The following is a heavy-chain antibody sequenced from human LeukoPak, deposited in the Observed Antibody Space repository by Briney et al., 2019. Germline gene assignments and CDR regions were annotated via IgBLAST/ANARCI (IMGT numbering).Heavy chain of an antibody. CDR2: IIPIFGTA. D-gene: IGHD5-18*01. V-gene: IGHV1-69*05. CDR1: GGTFSSYA. CDR3: AAGGLGTAIFDY. Sequence: ASVKVSCKASGGTFSSYAISWVRQAPGQGLEWMGRIIPIFGTANYAQKFQGRVTITTDESTSTAYMELSSLRSEDTAVYYCAAGGLGTAIFDYWGQGTLVTVSS. J-gene: IGHJ4*02.